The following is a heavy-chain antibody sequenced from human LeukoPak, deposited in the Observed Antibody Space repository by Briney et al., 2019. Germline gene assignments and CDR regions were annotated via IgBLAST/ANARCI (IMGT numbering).Heavy chain of an antibody. J-gene: IGHJ4*02. D-gene: IGHD6-19*01. Sequence: PSETLSLTCTVSGGSISSGGYYWSWIRQHPGKGLEWIGYIYYSGSTYYNPSLKSRVTISVDTSKNQFSLKLSSVTAADTAVYYCARGQGQWLVPYYFDYWGQGTLVTVSS. CDR2: IYYSGST. V-gene: IGHV4-31*03. CDR3: ARGQGQWLVPYYFDY. CDR1: GGSISSGGYY.